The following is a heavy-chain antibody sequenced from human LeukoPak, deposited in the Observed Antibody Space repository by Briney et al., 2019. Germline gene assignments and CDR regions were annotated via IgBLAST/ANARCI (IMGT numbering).Heavy chain of an antibody. CDR3: ARDGERWLQLTSFDY. Sequence: GGSLRLSCAASRFTFSSYSMNWVRQAPGKGLEWVSSISSSSSYIYYADSVKGRFTISRDNAKNSLYLQMNSLRAEDTAVYYCARDGERWLQLTSFDYWGQGTLVTVSS. CDR2: ISSSSSYI. J-gene: IGHJ4*02. V-gene: IGHV3-21*01. D-gene: IGHD5-24*01. CDR1: RFTFSSYS.